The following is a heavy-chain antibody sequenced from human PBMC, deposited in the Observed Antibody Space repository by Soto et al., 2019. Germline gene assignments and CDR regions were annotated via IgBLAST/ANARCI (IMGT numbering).Heavy chain of an antibody. CDR3: ARSSEATVTALDY. D-gene: IGHD4-17*01. CDR1: GDSISSGGYY. CDR2: INYSGST. J-gene: IGHJ4*02. Sequence: QVQLQESGPGLVKPSQTLSLSCTVSGDSISSGGYYWSWIRQHPGKGLEWIGYINYSGSTYYNPSRTSRVTISVDTSKNQFSLKLSSVTAADPAVYYCARSSEATVTALDYWGQGTLVTVSS. V-gene: IGHV4-31*03.